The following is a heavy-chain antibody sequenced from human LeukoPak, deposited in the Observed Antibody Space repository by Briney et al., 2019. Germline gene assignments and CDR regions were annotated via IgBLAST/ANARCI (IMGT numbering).Heavy chain of an antibody. CDR2: ITSGGTYT. Sequence: PGGSLRLSCAASGFTFSTYNMNWVRQAPGKGLEWVSSITSGGTYTYYADSVEGRFTTSRDNAKNSLSLQLSSLRAEDTAVYYCARGHYDILTASYKWTPDYWGQGIPVTVSS. CDR3: ARGHYDILTASYKWTPDY. V-gene: IGHV3-21*06. CDR1: GFTFSTYN. D-gene: IGHD3-9*01. J-gene: IGHJ4*02.